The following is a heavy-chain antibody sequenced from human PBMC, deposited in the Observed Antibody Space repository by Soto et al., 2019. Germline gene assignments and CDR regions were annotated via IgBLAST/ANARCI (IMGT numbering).Heavy chain of an antibody. J-gene: IGHJ6*01. CDR1: GGTFSSYT. D-gene: IGHD2-21*01. CDR2: IIPILCIA. CDR3: ARPLDIVVATHHYGMDV. Sequence: QVQLVQSGAEVKKPGSSVKVSCKASGGTFSSYTISWVRQAPGQGLEWMGRIIPILCIANYAQKFQGRVTITADNSTSTAYMKLSSLRSENTAVYYCARPLDIVVATHHYGMDVWGQGTTVTVSS. V-gene: IGHV1-69*02.